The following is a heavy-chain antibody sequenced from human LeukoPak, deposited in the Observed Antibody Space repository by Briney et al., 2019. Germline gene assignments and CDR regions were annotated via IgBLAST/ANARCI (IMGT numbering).Heavy chain of an antibody. Sequence: PETLSLTCTVSGGSISSYYWSWIRQPPGKGLEWIGYIYYSGSTNYNPFLKSRVTISVDTSKNQFSLKLSSVTAADTAVYYCARADIAYAFDIWGQGTMVTVSS. CDR2: IYYSGST. CDR1: GGSISSYY. D-gene: IGHD2-15*01. CDR3: ARADIAYAFDI. V-gene: IGHV4-59*08. J-gene: IGHJ3*02.